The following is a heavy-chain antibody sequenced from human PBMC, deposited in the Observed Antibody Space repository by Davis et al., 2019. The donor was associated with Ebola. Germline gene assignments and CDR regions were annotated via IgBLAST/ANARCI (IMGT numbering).Heavy chain of an antibody. Sequence: ASVKVSCKASGSPFPDYNIHWMRQAPGQGLEWLGRVILKSGATNYAQKFQGRVTMTRDTSISTVYMELSSLRYDDTADYYCARGHNYAHEYWGQGTLVTVSS. D-gene: IGHD4-11*01. CDR3: ARGHNYAHEY. CDR2: VILKSGAT. J-gene: IGHJ4*02. CDR1: GSPFPDYN. V-gene: IGHV1-2*06.